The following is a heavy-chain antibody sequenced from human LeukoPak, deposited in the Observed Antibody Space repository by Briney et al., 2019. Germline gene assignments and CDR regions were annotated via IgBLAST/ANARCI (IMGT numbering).Heavy chain of an antibody. D-gene: IGHD2-21*01. CDR3: ATGGDDDAFDI. V-gene: IGHV4-30-2*01. CDR2: IYHSGST. J-gene: IGHJ3*02. Sequence: SQTLSLTCTVSGGSISSGGYYWSWIRQPPGKGLEWIGYIYHSGSTYYNPSLKSRVTISVDRSKNQFSLKLSSVTAADTAVYYCATGGDDDAFDIWGQGTMVTVSS. CDR1: GGSISSGGYY.